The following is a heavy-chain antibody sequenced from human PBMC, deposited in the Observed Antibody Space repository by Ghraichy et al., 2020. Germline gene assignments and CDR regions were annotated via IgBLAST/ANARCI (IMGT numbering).Heavy chain of an antibody. CDR3: VTPYCSGDDCYALSDLPFDS. D-gene: IGHD2-15*01. V-gene: IGHV3-30*02. J-gene: IGHJ4*02. CDR1: GFDFSSYD. CDR2: IRYDGSDK. Sequence: GGSLRLSCAASGFDFSSYDMHWVRQAPGKGLEWVAFIRYDGSDKYYGDSVKGRFTISRDNTRNTLSLEMNTLRVEDTAIYYCVTPYCSGDDCYALSDLPFDSWGQGTLVTVSS.